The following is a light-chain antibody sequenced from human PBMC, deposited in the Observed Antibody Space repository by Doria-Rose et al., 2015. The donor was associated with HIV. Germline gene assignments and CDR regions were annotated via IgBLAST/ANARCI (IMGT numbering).Light chain of an antibody. CDR3: QQYYDTPS. CDR2: WAS. Sequence: TQSPESLGMSLGERATLNCKSNQSLLYTSKNYLAWYQQKPGQHPKLLIYWASTRQSVVPARFSGSGSGTDFTLTISSLEAEDVAVYYCQQYYDTPSFGPGTTVDIK. CDR1: QSLLYTSKNY. V-gene: IGKV4-1*01. J-gene: IGKJ3*01.